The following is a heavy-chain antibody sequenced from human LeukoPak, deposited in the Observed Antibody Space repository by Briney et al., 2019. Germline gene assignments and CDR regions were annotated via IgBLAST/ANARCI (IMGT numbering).Heavy chain of an antibody. CDR1: GFTFSTAW. CDR2: IKSKTDGGAT. Sequence: GGSLRLSCAASGFTFSTAWMSWVRQAPGKGLEWVGRIKSKTDGGATEYAPPVKGRLSISRDDSRNTLFLQMNSLKTEDTAVYYCTTASRGSLFYYYYGMDVWGQGTMVTVSS. D-gene: IGHD5-12*01. V-gene: IGHV3-15*01. CDR3: TTASRGSLFYYYYGMDV. J-gene: IGHJ6*02.